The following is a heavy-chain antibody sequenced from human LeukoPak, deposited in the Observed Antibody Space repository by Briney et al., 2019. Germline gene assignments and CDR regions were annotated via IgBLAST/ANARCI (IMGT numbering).Heavy chain of an antibody. CDR3: SKGGSGHYYGLDV. Sequence: GGSLRLSCAASGFTFSSYAMTWVRQAPGKGLEWVSAIGGGGDSTYYADSVKGRFTNSRDNSKNTLYLQMNSLRAEDTAVYYCSKGGSGHYYGLDVWGQGTTVTVSS. D-gene: IGHD2-15*01. J-gene: IGHJ6*02. CDR1: GFTFSSYA. V-gene: IGHV3-23*01. CDR2: IGGGGDST.